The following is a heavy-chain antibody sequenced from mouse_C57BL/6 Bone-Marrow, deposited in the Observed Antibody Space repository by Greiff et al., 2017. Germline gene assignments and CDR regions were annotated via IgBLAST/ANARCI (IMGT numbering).Heavy chain of an antibody. V-gene: IGHV14-4*01. CDR1: GFNIKDDY. J-gene: IGHJ2*01. CDR2: IDPESGDT. Sequence: VQLQQSGAELVRPGASVKLSCTASGFNIKDDYMHWVKQRPEQGLEWIGWIDPESGDTEYASKFQGKATITADTSTNTAYLQISSLTSEDTTVYYCTTHNGSSYYFGYWGQGTTLTVSS. CDR3: TTHNGSSYYFGY. D-gene: IGHD1-1*01.